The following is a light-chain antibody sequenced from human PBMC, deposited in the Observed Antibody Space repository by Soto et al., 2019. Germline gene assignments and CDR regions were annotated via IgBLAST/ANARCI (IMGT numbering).Light chain of an antibody. J-gene: IGKJ1*01. CDR1: QSLSNNIY. CDR2: GAS. V-gene: IGKV3-20*01. Sequence: EIVLTQSPGTLSLSPGERATLSCRASQSLSNNIYLAWYQQTPGQAPRLLIYGASSRATGIPNRLSGSGSGTDFTLTISRLEPEDFAVYYCQQYHNLWTFGRGTKVYIK. CDR3: QQYHNLWT.